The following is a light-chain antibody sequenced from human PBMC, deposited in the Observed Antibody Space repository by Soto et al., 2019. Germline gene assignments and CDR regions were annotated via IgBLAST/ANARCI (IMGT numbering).Light chain of an antibody. V-gene: IGKV3-11*01. Sequence: EIVLTQSPATLSLSPGERATLSCRASQSVSSYLAWYQQKPGQAPRLLIYDASNRATGIPARFSGSGSGTDFTLTISSLEPEDFAVYYCHQRSNWPPWTFGHGTKVEIK. CDR1: QSVSSY. CDR2: DAS. CDR3: HQRSNWPPWT. J-gene: IGKJ1*01.